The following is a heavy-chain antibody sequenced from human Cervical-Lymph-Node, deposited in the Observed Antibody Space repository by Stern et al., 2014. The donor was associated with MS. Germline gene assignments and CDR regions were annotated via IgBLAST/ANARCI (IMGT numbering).Heavy chain of an antibody. Sequence: QVQLQESGPGLVKPSGTLSLTCAVSGGSVSSTNWWSWVRQSPGKGLEWIGNIYHSGASNYRPSLRIRVSISLDNSKNHLSLHLTSGTAADTAVYYCARERQQYCNSEGCSYWYFDLWGRGTLVTVSS. D-gene: IGHD2/OR15-2a*01. CDR1: GGSVSSTNW. J-gene: IGHJ2*01. CDR3: ARERQQYCNSEGCSYWYFDL. V-gene: IGHV4-4*02. CDR2: IYHSGAS.